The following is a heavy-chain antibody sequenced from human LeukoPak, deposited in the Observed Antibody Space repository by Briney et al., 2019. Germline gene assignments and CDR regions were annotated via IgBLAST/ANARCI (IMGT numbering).Heavy chain of an antibody. V-gene: IGHV4-59*01. CDR2: IYYSGST. Sequence: SETLSLTCTVSGGSISSYYWSWIRQPPGKGLEWIGYIYYSGSTNYNPSLKSRVTISVDTSKNQFSLKLSSVTAADTAVYYCARVDYDSSGPYYFDYWGQGTLDTVSS. D-gene: IGHD3-22*01. CDR3: ARVDYDSSGPYYFDY. J-gene: IGHJ4*02. CDR1: GGSISSYY.